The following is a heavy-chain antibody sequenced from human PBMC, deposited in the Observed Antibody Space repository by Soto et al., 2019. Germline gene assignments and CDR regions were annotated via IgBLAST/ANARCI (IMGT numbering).Heavy chain of an antibody. CDR2: IYYSGST. J-gene: IGHJ4*02. V-gene: IGHV4-39*01. CDR3: ARHGLAAGFDC. D-gene: IGHD6-13*01. CDR1: GGSISSSSYY. Sequence: PSETLSLTCTVSGGSISSSSYYWGWIRQPPGKGLEWIGSIYYSGSTYYNQSLKSRVTISVDTSKNQFSLKLSSVTAADTAVYYCARHGLAAGFDCWGQGTLVSVSS.